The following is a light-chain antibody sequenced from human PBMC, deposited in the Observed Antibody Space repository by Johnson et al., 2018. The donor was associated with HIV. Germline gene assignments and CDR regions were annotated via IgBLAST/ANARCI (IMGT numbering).Light chain of an antibody. Sequence: QSVLTQPPSVSAAPGQKVTISCSGSSSNIGNNYVSWYRQLPGTAPQLLIYENNKRPSVIPDRFSSSKSGTSATLGITGLQTGDEAHYYCGTWDSSLSSYVFGTGTKVTVL. CDR2: ENN. CDR3: GTWDSSLSSYV. J-gene: IGLJ1*01. CDR1: SSNIGNNY. V-gene: IGLV1-51*02.